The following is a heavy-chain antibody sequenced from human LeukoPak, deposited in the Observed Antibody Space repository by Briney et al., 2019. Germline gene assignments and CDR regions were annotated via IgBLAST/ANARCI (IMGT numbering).Heavy chain of an antibody. CDR2: IYSGGHT. D-gene: IGHD3-22*01. CDR1: GFTVSRNY. CDR3: ARDRNYYDSSGGDDAFDI. J-gene: IGHJ3*02. Sequence: GSLRLSCAASGFTVSRNYMSWVRQAPGKGLEWVSVIYSGGHTYYADSVKGRFIISRDNSKNTLYLQMNSLRAEDTAVYYCARDRNYYDSSGGDDAFDIWGQGTMVTVSS. V-gene: IGHV3-53*01.